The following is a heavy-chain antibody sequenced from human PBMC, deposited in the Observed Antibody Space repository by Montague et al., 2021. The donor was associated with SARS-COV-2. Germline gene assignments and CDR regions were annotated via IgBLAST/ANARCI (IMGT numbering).Heavy chain of an antibody. CDR1: GGSFGDDH. V-gene: IGHV4-34*01. CDR3: ARGHLSVSMIVVVFTSASYYFDY. D-gene: IGHD3-22*01. Sequence: SETLSLTCAVYGGSFGDDHWSWIRQPPGKGLEWIGNISQSERTNYNPSLKSRVTISVDTSKNQFSLKLTSVTAADTGLYFCARGHLSVSMIVVVFTSASYYFDYWGQGAQVTVSS. CDR2: ISQSERT. J-gene: IGHJ4*02.